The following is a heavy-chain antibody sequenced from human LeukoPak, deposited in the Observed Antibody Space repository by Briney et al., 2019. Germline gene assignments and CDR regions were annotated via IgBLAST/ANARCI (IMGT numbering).Heavy chain of an antibody. CDR2: LYHSGST. Sequence: SETLSLTCTVSGYSITSGYYWGWIRQPPGKGLEWIGILYHSGSTYYNPSLKTRVIISVDTSKNQFSLKLSSVTAADTAVYYCARPLGASSGWYDYWGQGTLVTVSS. CDR1: GYSITSGYY. V-gene: IGHV4-38-2*02. J-gene: IGHJ4*02. D-gene: IGHD6-19*01. CDR3: ARPLGASSGWYDY.